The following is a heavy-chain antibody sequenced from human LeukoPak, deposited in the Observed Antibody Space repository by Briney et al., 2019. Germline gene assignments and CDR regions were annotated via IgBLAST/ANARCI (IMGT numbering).Heavy chain of an antibody. CDR3: ATVSSGYYYYYYMDV. Sequence: ASVKVSCKASGYTFTGYYMHWVRQAPGQGLEWMGWINPNSGGTNYAQKFQGRVTMTEDTSTDTAYMELSSLRSEDTAVYYCATVSSGYYYYYYMDVWGKGTTVTVSS. J-gene: IGHJ6*03. CDR2: INPNSGGT. V-gene: IGHV1-2*02. CDR1: GYTFTGYY. D-gene: IGHD3-22*01.